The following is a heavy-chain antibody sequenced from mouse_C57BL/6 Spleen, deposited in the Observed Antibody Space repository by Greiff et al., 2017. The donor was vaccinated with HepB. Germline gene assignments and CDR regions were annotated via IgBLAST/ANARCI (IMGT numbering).Heavy chain of an antibody. D-gene: IGHD1-1*01. CDR3: ARGGYGSSYCDV. CDR2: INYDGSST. Sequence: EVMLVESEGGLVQPGSSMKLSCTASGFTFSDYYMAWVRQVPEKGLEWVANINYDGSSTYYLDSLKSRFIISRDNAKNILYLQMSSLKSEDTATYYCARGGYGSSYCDVWGTGTTVTVSS. J-gene: IGHJ1*03. CDR1: GFTFSDYY. V-gene: IGHV5-16*01.